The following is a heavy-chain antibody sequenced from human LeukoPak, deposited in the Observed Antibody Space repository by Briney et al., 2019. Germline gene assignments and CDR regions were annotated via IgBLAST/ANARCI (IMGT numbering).Heavy chain of an antibody. D-gene: IGHD1-26*01. CDR3: AIVGATPLDY. Sequence: GGSLRLSCAASGFTFSSYGMHWVRQAPGKGLEWVAVISYDGSNKYYADSVKGRFTISRGNSKNTLYLQMNSLRAEDTAVYYCAIVGATPLDYWGQGTLVTVSS. CDR2: ISYDGSNK. J-gene: IGHJ4*02. CDR1: GFTFSSYG. V-gene: IGHV3-30*03.